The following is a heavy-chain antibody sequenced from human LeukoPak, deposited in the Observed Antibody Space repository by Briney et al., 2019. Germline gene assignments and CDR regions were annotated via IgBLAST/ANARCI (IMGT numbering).Heavy chain of an antibody. D-gene: IGHD6-19*01. J-gene: IGHJ5*02. CDR3: AREFVGSSGWSGPFDP. CDR1: GYTFTDYY. V-gene: IGHV1-2*02. CDR2: INPNSGGT. Sequence: GASVKVSCKASGYTFTDYYMHWVRQAPGQGLEWMGWINPNSGGTNYAQKFQGRVTITADKSTSTAYMELSSLRSEDTAVYYCAREFVGSSGWSGPFDPWGQGTLVTVSS.